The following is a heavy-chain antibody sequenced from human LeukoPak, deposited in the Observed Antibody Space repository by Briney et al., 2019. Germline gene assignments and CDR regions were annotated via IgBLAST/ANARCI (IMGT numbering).Heavy chain of an antibody. CDR1: GYTFTGYY. J-gene: IGHJ4*02. CDR2: INPNSGGT. Sequence: ASVKVSCKASGYTFTGYYMHWVRQAPGQGLEWMGWINPNSGGTNYAQKFQGRVTTTRDTSISTAYMELSRLRSDDTAVYYCARDSGERGSGSYLIAYWGQGTLVTVSS. D-gene: IGHD3-10*01. V-gene: IGHV1-2*02. CDR3: ARDSGERGSGSYLIAY.